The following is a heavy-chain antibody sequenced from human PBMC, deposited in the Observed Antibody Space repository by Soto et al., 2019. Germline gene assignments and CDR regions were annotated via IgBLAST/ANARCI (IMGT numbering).Heavy chain of an antibody. CDR2: ISYDGSNK. CDR1: GFTFSSYA. V-gene: IGHV3-30-3*01. J-gene: IGHJ5*02. D-gene: IGHD3-3*01. CDR3: ARDYDFWSGYYP. Sequence: QVQLVESGGGVVQPGRSLRLSCAASGFTFSSYAMHWVRQAPGKGLEWVAVISYDGSNKYYPDSVKGRFTISRDNSKNTLYLQMNSLRAEDTAVYYCARDYDFWSGYYPWGQGTLVTVSS.